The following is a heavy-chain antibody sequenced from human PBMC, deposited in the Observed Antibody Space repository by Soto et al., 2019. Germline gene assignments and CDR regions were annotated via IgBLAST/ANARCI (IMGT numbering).Heavy chain of an antibody. V-gene: IGHV5-51*01. Sequence: AGESLKISCKGSGYSFTSYWIGWVRQVPGKGLEWMGIIYPGDSDTRYSPSFQGQVTISADKSISTAYLQWSSLKASDTAMYYRARRQYYYDSSGYSDYWGQGTLVTVSS. CDR3: ARRQYYYDSSGYSDY. D-gene: IGHD3-22*01. CDR1: GYSFTSYW. CDR2: IYPGDSDT. J-gene: IGHJ4*02.